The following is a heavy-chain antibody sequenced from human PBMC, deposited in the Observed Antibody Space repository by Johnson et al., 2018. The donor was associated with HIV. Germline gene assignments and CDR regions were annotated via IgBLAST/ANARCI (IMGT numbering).Heavy chain of an antibody. CDR3: AKVGLEGGKEGVGAFDI. V-gene: IGHV3-23*04. CDR2: ISVSGGDT. J-gene: IGHJ3*02. D-gene: IGHD3-3*01. CDR1: GFIFNNYA. Sequence: VQLVESGGGLVKPGGSLRLSCAGSGFIFNNYAMSWVRQTPGKGLEWVSGISVSGGDTYYADSVNGRFTISRDNSKNTLHLQMHSLRAEDTAVYYCAKVGLEGGKEGVGAFDIWGQGTMVTVST.